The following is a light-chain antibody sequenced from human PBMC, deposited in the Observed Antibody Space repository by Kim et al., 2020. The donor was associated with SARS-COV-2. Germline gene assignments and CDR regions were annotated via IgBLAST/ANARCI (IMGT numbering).Light chain of an antibody. V-gene: IGLV3-9*01. CDR1: NIGSKN. Sequence: SVALGQTARITCGGNNIGSKNVPWYQQKPGQAPVLVIYRDSNRPSGIPERFSGSNSGNTATLTISRAQAGDEADYYCQVWDSSIWVFGGGTQLTVL. CDR3: QVWDSSIWV. CDR2: RDS. J-gene: IGLJ3*02.